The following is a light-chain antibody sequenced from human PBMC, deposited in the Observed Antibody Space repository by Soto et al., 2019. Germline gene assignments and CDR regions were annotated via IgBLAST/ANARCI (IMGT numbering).Light chain of an antibody. V-gene: IGKV1-27*01. CDR3: HQYGNSPPGT. CDR1: QGISNY. J-gene: IGKJ5*01. CDR2: AAS. Sequence: DIQMTQSPSSLSASVGDRVTITCRASQGISNYLAWYQQKPGKVPKLLIYAASTLQSGVPSRFSGSGSGTDFTLTISRLEPEDFAVYFCHQYGNSPPGTFGQGTRLEIK.